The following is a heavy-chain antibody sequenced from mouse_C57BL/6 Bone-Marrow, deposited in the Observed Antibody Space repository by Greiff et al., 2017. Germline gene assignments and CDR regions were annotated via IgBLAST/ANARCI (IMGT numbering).Heavy chain of an antibody. CDR3: ARCHYGRAWFAY. Sequence: QVQLQQPGAELVKPGASVKMSCKASGYIFTSYWITWVKQRPGQGLEWIGDIYPGSGSTNYNEKFKSKATLTVDTSSSTAYMQLSSLTSEDSAVYYCARCHYGRAWFAYWGQGTLVTVSA. CDR1: GYIFTSYW. D-gene: IGHD1-1*01. J-gene: IGHJ3*01. CDR2: IYPGSGST. V-gene: IGHV1-55*01.